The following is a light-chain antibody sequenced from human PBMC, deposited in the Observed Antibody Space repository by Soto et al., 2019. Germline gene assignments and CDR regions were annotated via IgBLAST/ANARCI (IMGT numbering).Light chain of an antibody. V-gene: IGKV1-5*01. J-gene: IGKJ5*01. Sequence: DIQMTQSPSTLSASVGDRVTITCRASQTISSWLAWYQQKPGKAPNLQIYDASTLERGVPSRFSGTGSGTEFTLTIDRLQPDDFATYYCQQYHTSSITFGQGTRLEIK. CDR1: QTISSW. CDR3: QQYHTSSIT. CDR2: DAS.